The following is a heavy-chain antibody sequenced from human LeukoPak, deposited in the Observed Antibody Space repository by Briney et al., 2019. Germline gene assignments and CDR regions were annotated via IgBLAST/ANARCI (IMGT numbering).Heavy chain of an antibody. V-gene: IGHV3-21*01. CDR1: GFIFSTYA. Sequence: GGSLRLSWAASGFIFSTYAMHWVRQAPGKGLEWVSSISSSSIFIYYADSVKGRFTISRDNAKNSLDLQMNSLRVDDTAVYYCARDIIRGYLDQWGQGTLVTVSS. CDR3: ARDIIRGYLDQ. D-gene: IGHD2-15*01. CDR2: ISSSSIFI. J-gene: IGHJ4*02.